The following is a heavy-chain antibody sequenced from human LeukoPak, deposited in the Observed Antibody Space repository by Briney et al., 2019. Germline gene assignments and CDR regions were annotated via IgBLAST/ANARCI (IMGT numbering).Heavy chain of an antibody. Sequence: SVKVSCKASGGTFSSYAISWVRHAPGQGLEWMGGIIPIFGTANYAQKFQGRVTITTDESTSTAYMELSSLRSEDTAVYYCGRGNLAVLYYGMDVWGQGTTVTVSS. V-gene: IGHV1-69*05. CDR3: GRGNLAVLYYGMDV. D-gene: IGHD6-19*01. J-gene: IGHJ6*02. CDR2: IIPIFGTA. CDR1: GGTFSSYA.